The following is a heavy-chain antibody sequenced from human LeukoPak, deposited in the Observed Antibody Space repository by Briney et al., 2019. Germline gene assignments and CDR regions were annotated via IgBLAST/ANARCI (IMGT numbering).Heavy chain of an antibody. V-gene: IGHV3-30-3*01. J-gene: IGHJ4*02. D-gene: IGHD6-13*01. Sequence: PGGSLRLSCAASGFSFSNYAMYWVRQAPGKGLEWVAVISHDGSNKYYADSVKGRFTISRDNSKNTLYLQMNSLRAEDTAVYYCARDESIAAAGRESALGYWGQGTLVTVSS. CDR2: ISHDGSNK. CDR3: ARDESIAAAGRESALGY. CDR1: GFSFSNYA.